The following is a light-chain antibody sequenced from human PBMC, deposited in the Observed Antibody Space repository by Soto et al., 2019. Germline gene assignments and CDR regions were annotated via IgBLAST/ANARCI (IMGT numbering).Light chain of an antibody. CDR3: QQYYSYPHT. J-gene: IGKJ1*01. Sequence: ALRMTQSPSSFSASTGDRVTITCRASQGISRYLAWYQQKPGKAPKLLIYAASTLQSGVPSRFSGSVSGTDFTLTISCLQSEDFATYYCQQYYSYPHTFGQGTKVEIK. CDR2: AAS. CDR1: QGISRY. V-gene: IGKV1-8*01.